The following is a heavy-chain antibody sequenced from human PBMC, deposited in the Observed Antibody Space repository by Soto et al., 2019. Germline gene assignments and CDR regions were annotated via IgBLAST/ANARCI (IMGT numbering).Heavy chain of an antibody. Sequence: QVQLAQSGAEVKKPGASVKFSCKASGYTLTDYYIHWVRQAPGRGLEWMGWINPNTGDTYSSQNFQGRVTTTRDTSIDTGYMKLSRLQSDDTAVYYCASSSGSYSYYGMDVWGKGTTLTVSS. CDR2: INPNTGDT. V-gene: IGHV1-2*02. J-gene: IGHJ6*04. D-gene: IGHD1-26*01. CDR3: ASSSGSYSYYGMDV. CDR1: GYTLTDYY.